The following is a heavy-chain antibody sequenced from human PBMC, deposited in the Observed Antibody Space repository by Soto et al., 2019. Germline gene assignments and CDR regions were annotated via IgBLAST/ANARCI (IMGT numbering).Heavy chain of an antibody. V-gene: IGHV4-30-2*01. J-gene: IGHJ6*02. CDR3: ARDYYAMRSFALDD. Sequence: QLQLQESGSGLVETAQTLSLTCIVSGDSISSGGFPWTWIRQPTGRGREWIGYVHRTGPTSHNPSLESRGSISVDTTRNQFALKLMSVIPADAAVYFCARDYYAMRSFALDDWGRGTAVTVSS. D-gene: IGHD2-2*01. CDR2: VHRTGPT. CDR1: GDSISSGGFP.